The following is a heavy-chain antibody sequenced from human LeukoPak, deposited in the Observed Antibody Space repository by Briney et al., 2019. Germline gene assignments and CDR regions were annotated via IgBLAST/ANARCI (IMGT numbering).Heavy chain of an antibody. D-gene: IGHD4-23*01. CDR2: IVVGSGNT. J-gene: IGHJ4*02. V-gene: IGHV1-58*02. CDR3: AAESYYYGGNSSLLGY. Sequence: SVKVSCKASGFTFTSSAMQWVRQPRGQGLEWIGWIVVGSGNTNYAQKFQERVTITRDMSTSTAYMEMSSLRSEDTAVYYCAAESYYYGGNSSLLGYWGQGTLVTVSS. CDR1: GFTFTSSA.